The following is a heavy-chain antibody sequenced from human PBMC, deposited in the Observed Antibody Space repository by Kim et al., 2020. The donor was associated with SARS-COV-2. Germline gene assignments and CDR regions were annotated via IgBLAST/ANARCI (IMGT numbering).Heavy chain of an antibody. Sequence: GGSLRLSCAASGFIFSSYCMNWVRQAPGKGLEWVAYISESGGDKYYADSVEGRFTISRDNAKNSLYLQMNSLRAEDTAVYYCARLVGYYFEDYWGLGT. CDR3: ARLVGYYFEDY. CDR2: ISESGGDK. D-gene: IGHD3-9*01. CDR1: GFIFSSYC. J-gene: IGHJ4*02. V-gene: IGHV3-48*01.